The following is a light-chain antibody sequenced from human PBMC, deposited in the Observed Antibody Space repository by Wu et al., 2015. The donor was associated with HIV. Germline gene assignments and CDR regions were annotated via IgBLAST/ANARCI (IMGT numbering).Light chain of an antibody. J-gene: IGKJ2*03. CDR2: GAS. V-gene: IGKV3D-15*01. CDR3: QQYNNWPRS. Sequence: EIVMTQSPATLSVSPGERATLSCRASQSVSSNLAWYQQKPGQAPRPLIYGASSRATGIPDRFSGSGSGTEFTLTISSLQSEDFAVYYCQQYNNWPRSFGQGTKLEIK. CDR1: QSVSSN.